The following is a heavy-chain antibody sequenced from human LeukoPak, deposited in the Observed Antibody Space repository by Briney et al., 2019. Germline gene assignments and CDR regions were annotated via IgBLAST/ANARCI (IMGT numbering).Heavy chain of an antibody. D-gene: IGHD6-13*01. Sequence: PGGSLRLSCAASGFTFSSYGMHWVRQAPGKGLEWVAFIRYDGSNKYYADSVKGRFTISRDNSKNTLYLQMNSLRAEDTAVYYCGASEDSSSWYYLDYWGQGTLVTVSS. CDR2: IRYDGSNK. CDR3: GASEDSSSWYYLDY. V-gene: IGHV3-30*02. CDR1: GFTFSSYG. J-gene: IGHJ4*02.